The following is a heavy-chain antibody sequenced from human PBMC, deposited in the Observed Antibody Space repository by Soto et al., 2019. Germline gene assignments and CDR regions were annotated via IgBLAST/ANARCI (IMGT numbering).Heavy chain of an antibody. V-gene: IGHV5-10-1*01. CDR3: ARRPIAAAGRYYYYGMDV. CDR1: GYSFTSYW. CDR2: IDPSDSYT. D-gene: IGHD6-13*01. Sequence: GESLKISCKGSGYSFTSYWISWVRQMPGKGLEWIGRIDPSDSYTNYSPSFQGHVTISADKSISTAYLQWSSLKASDTAMYYCARRPIAAAGRYYYYGMDVWGQGTTVTV. J-gene: IGHJ6*02.